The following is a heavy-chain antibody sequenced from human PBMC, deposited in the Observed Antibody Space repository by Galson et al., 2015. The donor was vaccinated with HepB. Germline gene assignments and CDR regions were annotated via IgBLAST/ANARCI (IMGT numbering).Heavy chain of an antibody. Sequence: QSGAEVKEPGESLRISCKGSGYSYTNYWIGWVRQMPGKGLEWMGIIYPGDSDTRYSPSFQGQVTFSADKSITTAYLQWSSLKPSDTAIYYCARPASTDSSSWYNAFDIWGQGTKVTVSS. V-gene: IGHV5-51*01. D-gene: IGHD6-13*01. CDR1: GYSYTNYW. CDR2: IYPGDSDT. CDR3: ARPASTDSSSWYNAFDI. J-gene: IGHJ3*02.